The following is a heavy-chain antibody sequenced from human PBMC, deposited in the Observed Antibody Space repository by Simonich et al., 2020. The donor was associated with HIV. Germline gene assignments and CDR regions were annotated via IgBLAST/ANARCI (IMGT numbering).Heavy chain of an antibody. D-gene: IGHD5-18*01. CDR1: GGSISSSSYY. V-gene: IGHV4-39*01. J-gene: IGHJ4*02. Sequence: QLQLQESGPGLVKPSETLSLTCTVSGGSISSSSYYWGWSRQPPGKGLEWIGSVYYGGSTHYNPSLQSRVTISVDTSKNQFSLKLSSVTAADTALYYCARHSQYNYGYSGFDSWGQGTRVTVSS. CDR2: VYYGGST. CDR3: ARHSQYNYGYSGFDS.